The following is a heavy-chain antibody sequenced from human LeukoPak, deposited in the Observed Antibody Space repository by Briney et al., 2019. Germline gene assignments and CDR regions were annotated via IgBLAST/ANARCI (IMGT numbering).Heavy chain of an antibody. V-gene: IGHV3-66*01. J-gene: IGHJ4*02. CDR1: GFTVSSNY. CDR2: IYSSDAT. CDR3: ARETPGSRVFDS. D-gene: IGHD1-14*01. Sequence: PGGSLRLSCAASGFTVSSNYMSWVRQAPGKGLEWVSIIYSSDATYYADSVKGRFTVSRDKAKNTLYLQMNSLRADDTAVYYCARETPGSRVFDSWGQGTLVTVSS.